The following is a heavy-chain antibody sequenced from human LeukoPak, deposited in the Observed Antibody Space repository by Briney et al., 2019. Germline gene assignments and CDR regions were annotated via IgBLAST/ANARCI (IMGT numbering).Heavy chain of an antibody. CDR1: GFTFDDYA. CDR3: VKDLGRLVADTAPAY. J-gene: IGHJ4*02. D-gene: IGHD6-19*01. Sequence: PGGSLRLSCAASGFTFDDYAMHWVRQAPGKGLEWVSGINWNSGSIDYADSVKGRFIMSRDNAKNSLYLQMNSLRAEDTAFYYCVKDLGRLVADTAPAYWGQGTLVTVSS. CDR2: INWNSGSI. V-gene: IGHV3-9*01.